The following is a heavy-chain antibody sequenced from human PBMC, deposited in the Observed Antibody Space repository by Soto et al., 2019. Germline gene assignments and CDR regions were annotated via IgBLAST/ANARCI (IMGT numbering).Heavy chain of an antibody. D-gene: IGHD6-13*01. CDR3: ARDGPPYSSSWYSPRTYYYYGMDV. CDR1: GYTFTSYG. CDR2: ISAYNGNT. J-gene: IGHJ6*02. V-gene: IGHV1-18*01. Sequence: QVQLVQSGAEVKKPGASVKVSCKASGYTFTSYGISWVRQAPGQGLEWMGWISAYNGNTNYAQKLQGRVTMTTDTPTSQVNMDLRGRRSDDTAVYYCARDGPPYSSSWYSPRTYYYYGMDVWGQGTTVTVSS.